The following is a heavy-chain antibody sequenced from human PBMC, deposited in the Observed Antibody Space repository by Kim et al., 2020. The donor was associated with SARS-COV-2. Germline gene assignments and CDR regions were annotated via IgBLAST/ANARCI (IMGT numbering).Heavy chain of an antibody. Sequence: GGSLRLSCAASGFTFSSYAMSWVRQAPGKGLEWVSAISGSGGSTYYADSVKGRFTISRDNSKNTLYLQMNSLRAEDTAVYYCAKDGGTLYDYVWGRYRYPSEYWGQGTLVTVSS. CDR3: AKDGGTLYDYVWGRYRYPSEY. V-gene: IGHV3-23*01. D-gene: IGHD3-16*02. CDR1: GFTFSSYA. CDR2: ISGSGGST. J-gene: IGHJ4*02.